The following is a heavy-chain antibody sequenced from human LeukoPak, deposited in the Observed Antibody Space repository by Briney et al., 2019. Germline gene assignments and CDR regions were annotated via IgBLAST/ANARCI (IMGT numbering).Heavy chain of an antibody. J-gene: IGHJ4*02. CDR3: AKDRRYQLPYPYYFDY. D-gene: IGHD2-2*02. CDR1: GFTVSSNY. CDR2: IYSGGST. V-gene: IGHV3-53*01. Sequence: PGGSLRLSCAASGFTVSSNYMSWVRQAPGKGLEWVSVIYSGGSTYYADSVKGRFTISRDNSKNTLYLQMNSLRAEDTAVYYCAKDRRYQLPYPYYFDYWGQGTLVTVSS.